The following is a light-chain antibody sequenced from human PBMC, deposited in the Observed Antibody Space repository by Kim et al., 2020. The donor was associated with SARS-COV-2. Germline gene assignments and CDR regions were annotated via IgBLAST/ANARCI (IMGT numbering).Light chain of an antibody. CDR2: LNSDGSH. CDR1: SGHSSYA. CDR3: QTWGTGINVV. J-gene: IGLJ2*01. V-gene: IGLV4-69*01. Sequence: QPVLTQSPSASASLGASVKLTCTLSSGHSSYAIAWHQQQPEKGPRYLMKLNSDGSHSKGDGIPDRFSGSSSGAERYLTISSLQSEDEADYYCQTWGTGINVVFGGGTQLTVL.